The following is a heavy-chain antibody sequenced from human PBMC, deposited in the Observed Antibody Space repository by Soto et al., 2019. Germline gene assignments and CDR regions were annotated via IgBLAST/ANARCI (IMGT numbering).Heavy chain of an antibody. CDR3: TRVGGGSGNYDY. J-gene: IGHJ4*02. V-gene: IGHV3-74*03. D-gene: IGHD3-10*01. Sequence: GESLRLSCEASGFTFNESAMNWVRQAPGRGPEWVSRVNREGTGTTYADSVKGRFTISRDNAKNMLFLQMNSLRPEDTAVYYCTRVGGGSGNYDYWGQGTQVTVSS. CDR1: GFTFNESA. CDR2: VNREGTGT.